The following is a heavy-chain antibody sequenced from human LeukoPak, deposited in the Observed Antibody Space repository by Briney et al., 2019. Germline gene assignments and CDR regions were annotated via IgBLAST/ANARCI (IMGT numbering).Heavy chain of an antibody. Sequence: ASVKVSCKASGYTFTSYATNWVRQAPGQGLEWMGWINTNTGNPTYAQGFTGRFVFSLDTSVSTAYLQISSLKAEDTAVYYCARDRTRLAAAIQTAINWFDPWGQGTLVTVSS. V-gene: IGHV7-4-1*02. D-gene: IGHD6-13*01. CDR2: INTNTGNP. J-gene: IGHJ5*02. CDR3: ARDRTRLAAAIQTAINWFDP. CDR1: GYTFTSYA.